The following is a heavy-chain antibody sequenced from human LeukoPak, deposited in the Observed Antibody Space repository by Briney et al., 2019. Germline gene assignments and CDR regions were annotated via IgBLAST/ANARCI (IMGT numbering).Heavy chain of an antibody. Sequence: PGGSLRLSCVASGLTFSSHSMNWVRQAPGKGLEWVSSISSSSSYIYYADSVKGRFTISRDNAKNSLYLQMNSLRAEDTAVYYCARDPYSGSYHDYWGQGTLVTVSS. D-gene: IGHD1-26*01. CDR3: ARDPYSGSYHDY. J-gene: IGHJ4*02. CDR2: ISSSSSYI. V-gene: IGHV3-21*01. CDR1: GLTFSSHS.